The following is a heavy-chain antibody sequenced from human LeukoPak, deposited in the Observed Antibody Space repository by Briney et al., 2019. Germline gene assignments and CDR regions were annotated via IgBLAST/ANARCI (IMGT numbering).Heavy chain of an antibody. J-gene: IGHJ4*02. CDR3: TTPGIVVVPAAFDY. CDR2: IYSGGST. Sequence: GGSLRLSCAASGFTVSSNYMSWVRQAPGKGLEWVSVIYSGGSTYYADSVKGRFTISRDNSKNTLYLQMNSLKTEDTAVYYRTTPGIVVVPAAFDYWGQGTLVTVSS. D-gene: IGHD2-2*01. V-gene: IGHV3-53*01. CDR1: GFTVSSNY.